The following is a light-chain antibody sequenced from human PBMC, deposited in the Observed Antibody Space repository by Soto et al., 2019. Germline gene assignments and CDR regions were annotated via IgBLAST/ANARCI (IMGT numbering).Light chain of an antibody. V-gene: IGKV3D-20*02. CDR2: DAS. CDR3: QQRSIWPPWT. Sequence: EIVLTQSPGTLSLSPGERATLSCRASQSVSSSYLAWYQHKPGQAPRLLIYDASIRAAGVPARFSGSGSGTDFSLTISSLEPEDFAIYYCQQRSIWPPWTFGQGTKVDIK. J-gene: IGKJ1*01. CDR1: QSVSSSY.